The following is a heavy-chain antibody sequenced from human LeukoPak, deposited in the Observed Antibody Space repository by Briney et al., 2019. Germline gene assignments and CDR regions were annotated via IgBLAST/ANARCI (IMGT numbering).Heavy chain of an antibody. V-gene: IGHV4-34*01. Sequence: SSETLSLTCAVYGVSFSGYYWSWIRQPPGKGLEWIGEINHSGSTNYNPSPKSGVIISVDTSKNQFSLKLSSVTAADTAVYYCARALSSYCGGDCYSDYFDYWGQGTLVTVSS. CDR1: GVSFSGYY. J-gene: IGHJ4*02. CDR2: INHSGST. D-gene: IGHD2-21*02. CDR3: ARALSSYCGGDCYSDYFDY.